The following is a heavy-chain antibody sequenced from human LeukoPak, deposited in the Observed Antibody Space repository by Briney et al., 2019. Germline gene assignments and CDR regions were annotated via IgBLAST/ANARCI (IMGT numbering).Heavy chain of an antibody. CDR1: GFTFSIYS. J-gene: IGHJ4*02. CDR2: ISSSSTYI. CDR3: ARGDCSGGSCYSSGDFDY. D-gene: IGHD2-15*01. V-gene: IGHV3-21*01. Sequence: GGSLRLSCAASGFTFSIYSMNWVRQAPGKGLEWVSSISSSSTYIYYADSVKGRFTISRDNAKNSLYLQMNSLRAEDTAVYHCARGDCSGGSCYSSGDFDYWGQGTLVTVSS.